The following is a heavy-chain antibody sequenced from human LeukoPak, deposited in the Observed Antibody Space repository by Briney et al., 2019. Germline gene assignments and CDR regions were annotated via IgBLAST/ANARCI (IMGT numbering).Heavy chain of an antibody. Sequence: ASVKVSCKASGYTFTSYGISWVRQAPGQGLEWMGWISAYNDNTNYAQKLQGRVTMTTDTSTSTAYMELRSLRSDDTAVYYCARAPHCTNGVCYDYWGQGTLVTVSS. CDR2: ISAYNDNT. CDR3: ARAPHCTNGVCYDY. CDR1: GYTFTSYG. D-gene: IGHD2-8*01. J-gene: IGHJ4*02. V-gene: IGHV1-18*01.